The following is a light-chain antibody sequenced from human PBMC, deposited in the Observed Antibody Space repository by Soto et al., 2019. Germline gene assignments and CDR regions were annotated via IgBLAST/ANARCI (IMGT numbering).Light chain of an antibody. CDR2: AAS. CDR1: QGISSY. CDR3: QQHNSYPSST. J-gene: IGKJ4*01. V-gene: IGKV1-9*01. Sequence: IPLTQSPSSLSASVGDRVTITCRASQGISSYLAWYQQKPGKAPKLLIYAASTLQSGVPSRFSGSGSGTDFTLTISSLQPEDFATYYCQQHNSYPSSTFGGGTKVEIK.